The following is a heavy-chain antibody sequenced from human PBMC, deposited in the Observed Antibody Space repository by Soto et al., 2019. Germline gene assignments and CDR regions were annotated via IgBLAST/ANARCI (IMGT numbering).Heavy chain of an antibody. D-gene: IGHD5-12*01. J-gene: IGHJ4*02. Sequence: RRLSCAASGFTFSNAWMSWVRQAPGKGLEWVGRIKSKTDGGTTDYAAPVKGRFTISRDDSKNTLYLQMNSLKTEDTAVYYCTPGRGYNDGYYFAYWGKGTLVTVSS. CDR1: GFTFSNAW. V-gene: IGHV3-15*01. CDR3: TPGRGYNDGYYFAY. CDR2: IKSKTDGGTT.